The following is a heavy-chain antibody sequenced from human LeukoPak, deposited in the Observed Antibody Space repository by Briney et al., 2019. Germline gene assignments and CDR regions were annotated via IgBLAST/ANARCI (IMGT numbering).Heavy chain of an antibody. CDR2: ISGSGGST. J-gene: IGHJ4*02. CDR3: AKVYFDWLPHGHFDY. V-gene: IGHV3-23*01. CDR1: GFTFSSYA. Sequence: GGSLRLSCAASGFTFSSYAMSWVRQAPGKGLEWVSAISGSGGSTYYADSVKGRFTISRDNSKNTPYLQMNSLRAEDTAVYYCAKVYFDWLPHGHFDYWGQGTLVTVSS. D-gene: IGHD3-9*01.